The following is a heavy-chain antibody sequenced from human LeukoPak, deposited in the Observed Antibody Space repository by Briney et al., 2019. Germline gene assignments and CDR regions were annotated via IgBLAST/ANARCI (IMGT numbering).Heavy chain of an antibody. V-gene: IGHV3-64D*09. CDR1: GFTFSSYA. Sequence: WGSLRLSCSASGFTFSSYAMHWVRQAPGKGLEYVSAISSNGGSTYYADSVKGRFTISRDNSKNTLYLQMSSLRAEDTAVYYCVKERPNYYDSSGLFDYWGQGTLVTVCS. J-gene: IGHJ4*02. D-gene: IGHD3-22*01. CDR2: ISSNGGST. CDR3: VKERPNYYDSSGLFDY.